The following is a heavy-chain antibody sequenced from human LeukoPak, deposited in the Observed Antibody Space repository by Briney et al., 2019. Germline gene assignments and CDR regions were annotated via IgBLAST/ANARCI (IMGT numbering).Heavy chain of an antibody. D-gene: IGHD2-2*02. J-gene: IGHJ4*02. V-gene: IGHV1-18*01. CDR3: ARASCSGTSCYIYDY. CDR1: GYTFTSYG. CDR2: ISAYNGNT. Sequence: ASVKVSCKASGYTFTSYGFTWVRQAPGQGPEWMGWISAYNGNTHYAQKFQGRLTMTTDTSTSTAYMELRSLRSDDTAVYYCARASCSGTSCYIYDYWGQGTLVTVS.